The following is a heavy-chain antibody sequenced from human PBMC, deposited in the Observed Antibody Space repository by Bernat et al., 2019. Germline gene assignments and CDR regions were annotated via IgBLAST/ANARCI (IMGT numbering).Heavy chain of an antibody. V-gene: IGHV3-7*04. D-gene: IGHD3-16*01. CDR3: ARDAGGVGLDY. J-gene: IGHJ4*02. Sequence: EVQLVESGGGLVQPGGSLRLSCAASGFTFSSYWMTWVRQAPGKGLEWVASIKQDGSQKYYVDSVKGRFTISRDNTKNSLFLQMNGLRAEDTAFYYCARDAGGVGLDYWGQGTLVTVSS. CDR2: IKQDGSQK. CDR1: GFTFSSYW.